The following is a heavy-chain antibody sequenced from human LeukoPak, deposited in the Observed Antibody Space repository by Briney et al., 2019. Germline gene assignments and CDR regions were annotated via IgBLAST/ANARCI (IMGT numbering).Heavy chain of an antibody. CDR2: ISGRAGST. J-gene: IGHJ4*02. V-gene: IGHV3-23*01. CDR1: RFTFSKYA. Sequence: GGSLRLSRAASRFTFSKYAMCWVRQAPGKGLEGVSVISGRAGSTHFAGTVKGRFTISRDNSKDTLSPQVDSLRVEDTAVYYCANLQGIAAAGHPCFEHWGQGTLVTVSS. CDR3: ANLQGIAAAGHPCFEH. D-gene: IGHD6-13*01.